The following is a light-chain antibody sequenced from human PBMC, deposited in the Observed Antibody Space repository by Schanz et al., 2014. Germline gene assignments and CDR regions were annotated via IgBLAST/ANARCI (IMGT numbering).Light chain of an antibody. J-gene: IGKJ1*01. V-gene: IGKV3-20*01. CDR2: GAS. Sequence: EIVLTQSPGTLSLSPGEGATLSCRASESVSSSYLAWYQQKAGQAPRLLIYGASSRATGIPDRFSGSGSGTDFTLTISRLEPEDFAVYYCQQYGSSSWTFGQGTKVEIK. CDR3: QQYGSSSWT. CDR1: ESVSSSY.